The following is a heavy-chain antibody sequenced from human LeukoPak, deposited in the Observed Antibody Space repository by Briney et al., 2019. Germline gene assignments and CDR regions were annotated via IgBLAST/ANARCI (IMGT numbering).Heavy chain of an antibody. J-gene: IGHJ5*02. CDR1: GYTFTGYY. V-gene: IGHV1-2*02. CDR3: ARPVGYCSSTSCSAGGYNWFDP. D-gene: IGHD2-2*01. Sequence: GASVKVSCKASGYTFTGYYMHWVRQAPGQGLEWMGWINPNSGGTNYAQKFQGRVTMTRDTSISTAYMGLSRLRSDDTAVYYCARPVGYCSSTSCSAGGYNWFDPWGQGTLVTVSS. CDR2: INPNSGGT.